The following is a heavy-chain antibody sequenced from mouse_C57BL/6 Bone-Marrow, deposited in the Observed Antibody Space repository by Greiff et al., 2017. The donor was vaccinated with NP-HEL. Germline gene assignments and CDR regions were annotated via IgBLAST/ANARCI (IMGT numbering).Heavy chain of an antibody. V-gene: IGHV1-18*01. CDR3: ARWWLLYYAMDY. CDR1: GYTFTDYN. J-gene: IGHJ4*01. Sequence: EVKLMESGPELVKPGASVKIPCKASGYTFTDYNMDWVKQSHGKSLEWIGDINPNNGGTIYNQKFKGKATLTVDKSSSTAYMELRSLTSEDTAVYYCARWWLLYYAMDYWGQGTSVTVSS. CDR2: INPNNGGT. D-gene: IGHD2-3*01.